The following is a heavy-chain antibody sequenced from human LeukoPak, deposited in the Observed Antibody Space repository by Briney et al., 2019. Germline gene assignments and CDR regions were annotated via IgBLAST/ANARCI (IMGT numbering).Heavy chain of an antibody. J-gene: IGHJ3*02. V-gene: IGHV5-51*01. Sequence: GESLQISCQGSGYSFTSYWIGWVRQLPGKGLEWMGIIYPGDSDTRYSLSFQGQVTISADKSISTAYLQWSSLKASDTAMYYCARPYYYDSSGAFDIWGQGTMVTVSS. CDR1: GYSFTSYW. CDR2: IYPGDSDT. CDR3: ARPYYYDSSGAFDI. D-gene: IGHD3-22*01.